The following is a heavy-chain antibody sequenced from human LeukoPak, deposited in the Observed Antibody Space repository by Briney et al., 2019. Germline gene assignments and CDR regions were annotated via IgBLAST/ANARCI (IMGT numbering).Heavy chain of an antibody. CDR2: INPSGGST. D-gene: IGHD3-9*01. CDR1: GYTFTSYY. J-gene: IGHJ5*02. V-gene: IGHV1-46*01. Sequence: APVKVSCKASGYTFTSYYMHWVRQAPGQGLEWMGIINPSGGSTSYAQKFQGRVTMTRDTSTSTVYMELSSLRSEDTAVYYCARAGGALRYFDWLLLTWGQGTLVTVSS. CDR3: ARAGGALRYFDWLLLT.